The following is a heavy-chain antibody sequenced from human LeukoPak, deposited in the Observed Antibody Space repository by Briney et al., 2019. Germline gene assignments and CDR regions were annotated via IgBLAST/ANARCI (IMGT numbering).Heavy chain of an antibody. D-gene: IGHD2-8*01. V-gene: IGHV3-23*01. CDR1: GFTFSSYA. CDR3: AKGEWTFDY. CDR2: ISASGGSA. J-gene: IGHJ4*02. Sequence: GGSLRLSCAASGFTFSSYAMSWVRQAPGKGLQWVSAISASGGSAYYADSVKGRFTISRDNSKNTLYLQVNSLRAEGTAVYYCAKGEWTFDYWGQGTLVTVSS.